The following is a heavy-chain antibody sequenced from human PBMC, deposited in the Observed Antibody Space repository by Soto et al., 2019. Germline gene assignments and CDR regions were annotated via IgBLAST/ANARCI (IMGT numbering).Heavy chain of an antibody. CDR1: SVSNAW. D-gene: IGHD3-3*01. V-gene: IGHV3-15*07. J-gene: IGHJ4*02. Sequence: SVSNAWMNCVRQAPGKGLEWVGRIKSKTDGGTTDYAAPVKGRFTISRDDSKNTLYLQMNSLKTEDTAVYYCTTEGYDFNYFDYWGQGTLVTVSS. CDR2: IKSKTDGGTT. CDR3: TTEGYDFNYFDY.